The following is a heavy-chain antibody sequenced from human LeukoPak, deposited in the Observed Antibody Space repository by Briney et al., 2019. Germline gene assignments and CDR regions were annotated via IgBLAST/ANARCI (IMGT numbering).Heavy chain of an antibody. Sequence: PGGSLRLSCAASGFTFSSYAMSWVRQAPGKGLEWVSAISGSGDSTYYADSVKGRFTISRDNSKNTLYLQKNSLRAEDTAVYYCAKDQRVYSHYFDYWGQGTLVTVSS. CDR3: AKDQRVYSHYFDY. CDR2: ISGSGDST. CDR1: GFTFSSYA. D-gene: IGHD1-26*01. V-gene: IGHV3-23*01. J-gene: IGHJ4*02.